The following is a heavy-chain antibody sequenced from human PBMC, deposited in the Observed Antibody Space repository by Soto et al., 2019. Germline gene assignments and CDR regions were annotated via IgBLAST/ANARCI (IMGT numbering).Heavy chain of an antibody. V-gene: IGHV1-18*04. CDR1: GYTFTSYG. CDR2: ISAYNGNT. CDR3: ARDLGGSYNPRPFDY. D-gene: IGHD1-26*01. J-gene: IGHJ4*02. Sequence: ASVKVSCKASGYTFTSYGISWVRQAPGQGLERMGWISAYNGNTNYAQKFQGRVTMTTDTSTSTAYMELRSQRSDDTAVYYCARDLGGSYNPRPFDYWGQGTLVTIS.